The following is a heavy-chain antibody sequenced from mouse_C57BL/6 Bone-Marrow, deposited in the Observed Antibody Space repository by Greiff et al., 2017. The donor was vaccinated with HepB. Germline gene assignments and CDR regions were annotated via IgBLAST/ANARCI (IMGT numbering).Heavy chain of an antibody. V-gene: IGHV3-6*01. CDR2: ISYDGSN. CDR3: ARLPSY. J-gene: IGHJ2*01. CDR1: GYSITSGYY. D-gene: IGHD5-5*01. Sequence: EVKLVESGPGLVKPSQSLSLTCSVTGYSITSGYYWNWIRQFPGNKLEWMGYISYDGSNNYNPSLKNRISITRYTSKNQFFLKLNSVTTEDTATYYCARLPSYWGQGTTLTVSS.